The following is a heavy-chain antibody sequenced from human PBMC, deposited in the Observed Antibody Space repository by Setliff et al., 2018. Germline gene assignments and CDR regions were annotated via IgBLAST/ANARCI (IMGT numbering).Heavy chain of an antibody. J-gene: IGHJ4*02. CDR1: GYIFSDYG. V-gene: IGHV1-18*01. D-gene: IGHD2-2*02. CDR3: VRLAAIPEPATGVLG. CDR2: ANNNNFNA. Sequence: ASVKVSCKSSGYIFSDYGITWVRQAPGQGLEWMGWANNNNFNANYAQKFQGGVTMTIDTSISTAYMELNSLRSDDTAVYYCVRLAAIPEPATGVLGWGQGTLVTVSS.